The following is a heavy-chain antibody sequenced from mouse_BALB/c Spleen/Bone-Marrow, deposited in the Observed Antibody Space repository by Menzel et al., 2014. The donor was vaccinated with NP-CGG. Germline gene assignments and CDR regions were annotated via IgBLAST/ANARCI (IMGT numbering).Heavy chain of an antibody. Sequence: VKLMESGAELVRPGSSVKISCKASGYVFSTYWMNWVRPRPGQGLEWIGQIYPGDGDTNYNGKFKGTATLTADKSSSTAYMQLSSLTSEDSAVYFCARSGYGSSYDYWGQGTTLTVSS. D-gene: IGHD1-1*01. CDR2: IYPGDGDT. CDR1: GYVFSTYW. V-gene: IGHV1-80*01. J-gene: IGHJ2*01. CDR3: ARSGYGSSYDY.